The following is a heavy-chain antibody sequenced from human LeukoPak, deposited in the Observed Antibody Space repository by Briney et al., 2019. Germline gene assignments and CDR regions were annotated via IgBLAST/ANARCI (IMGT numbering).Heavy chain of an antibody. CDR2: ISAYNGNT. V-gene: IGHV1-18*01. CDR3: ARDNRGVVPAAIDY. Sequence: ASVKVSCKASGYTFTSYGISWVRQAPGQGLEWLGWISAYNGNTNYAQKLQGRVTMTTDTSTSTAYMELRSLRSDDTAVYYCARDNRGVVPAAIDYWGQGTLVTVSS. D-gene: IGHD2-2*01. J-gene: IGHJ4*02. CDR1: GYTFTSYG.